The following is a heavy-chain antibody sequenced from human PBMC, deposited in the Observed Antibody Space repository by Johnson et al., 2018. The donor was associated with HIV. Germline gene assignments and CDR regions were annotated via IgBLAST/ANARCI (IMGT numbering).Heavy chain of an antibody. J-gene: IGHJ3*02. Sequence: QEKLVESGGGVVQPGKSLTLSCVGSGLSFSNFGIHWVRQAPGKGPEWVAVISFDGNLKYYADSVKGRFTISRDNSKNTLYLQMNSLRAEDTAVYYCAKGEWGAGTDAFDIWGQGTMVTVSS. CDR1: GLSFSNFG. V-gene: IGHV3-30*18. D-gene: IGHD3-16*01. CDR2: ISFDGNLK. CDR3: AKGEWGAGTDAFDI.